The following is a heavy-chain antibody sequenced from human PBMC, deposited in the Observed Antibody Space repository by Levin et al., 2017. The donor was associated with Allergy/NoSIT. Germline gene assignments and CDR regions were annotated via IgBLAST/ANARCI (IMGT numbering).Heavy chain of an antibody. V-gene: IGHV4-39*07. CDR3: ARDSSGWSDAFDI. Sequence: SQTLSLTCTVSGGSISSSSYYWGWIRQPPGKGLEWIGSIYYSGSTCYNPSLKSRVTISVDTSKNQFSLKLSSVTAADTAVYYCARDSSGWSDAFDIWGQGTMVTVSS. D-gene: IGHD6-19*01. CDR2: IYYSGST. CDR1: GGSISSSSYY. J-gene: IGHJ3*02.